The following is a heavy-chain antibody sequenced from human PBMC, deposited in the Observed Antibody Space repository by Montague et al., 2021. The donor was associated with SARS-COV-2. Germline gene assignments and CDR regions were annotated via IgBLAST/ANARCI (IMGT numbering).Heavy chain of an antibody. CDR1: GDSIRSSGYY. Sequence: SETLSLTCSVSGDSIRSSGYYWGWIRQPPGKGLEWIVTVYYSGSTNYNPSLKSRVTMPVDTSKNQFSLELRSVTAADTAVYYCARLGFVELWLNLGWFDPWGQGTLVTVSS. J-gene: IGHJ5*02. D-gene: IGHD3-16*02. CDR2: VYYSGST. CDR3: ARLGFVELWLNLGWFDP. V-gene: IGHV4-39*01.